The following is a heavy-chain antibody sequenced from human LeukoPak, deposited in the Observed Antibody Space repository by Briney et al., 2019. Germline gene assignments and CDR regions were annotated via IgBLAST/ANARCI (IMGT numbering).Heavy chain of an antibody. CDR1: GYTFTSYA. J-gene: IGHJ4*02. CDR2: INTNTGNP. V-gene: IGHV7-4-1*02. Sequence: ASVKVSCKASGYTFTSYAMNWVRQAPGQGLEWMGWINTNTGNPTYAQGFTGRFVFSLDTSVSTAYLQISSLKAEDTAVYYCARGLESRRDGYKGSRVANDYWGQGTLVTVSS. D-gene: IGHD5-24*01. CDR3: ARGLESRRDGYKGSRVANDY.